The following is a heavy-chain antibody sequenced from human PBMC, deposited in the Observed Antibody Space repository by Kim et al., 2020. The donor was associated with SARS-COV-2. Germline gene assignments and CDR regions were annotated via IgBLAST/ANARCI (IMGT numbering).Heavy chain of an antibody. CDR1: GFTFSNYA. D-gene: IGHD6-13*01. V-gene: IGHV3-30*04. CDR2: ISYDGLNK. CDR3: ARAKDRSGAAAALH. J-gene: IGHJ4*02. Sequence: GGSLRLSCAVSGFTFSNYALHWVRQAPGKGLEWVAVISYDGLNKYYVDSVKGRFTISRDNSKNTLYLQMNSLRAEDTAVYYCARAKDRSGAAAALHWGQGTLVTVSA.